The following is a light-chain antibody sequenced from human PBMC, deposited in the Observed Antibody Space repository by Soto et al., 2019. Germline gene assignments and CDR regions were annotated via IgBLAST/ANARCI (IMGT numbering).Light chain of an antibody. J-gene: IGLJ2*01. Sequence: QSALTQPASVSGSPGQSSTISCAGTSSDVGVYDFVSWEQQHPGRAPKLLIYDVNDRPAGISNRFSGSKSGNTASLTISGLQAEDEADYYCSSYTTSTTRVFGGGTKVTVL. CDR2: DVN. CDR3: SSYTTSTTRV. V-gene: IGLV2-14*03. CDR1: SSDVGVYDF.